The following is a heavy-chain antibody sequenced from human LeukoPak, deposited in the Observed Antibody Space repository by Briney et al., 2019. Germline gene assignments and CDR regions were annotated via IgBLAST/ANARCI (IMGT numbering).Heavy chain of an antibody. Sequence: GGSLRLSCAASGFTFSSYAMSWVRQAPGKGLEWVSAISGSGGSTYYADSVKGRFTISRDNSKNTLYLQMNSLRAEDTAVYYCARAFPYCSSTSCLTWFDYWGQGTLVTVSS. CDR1: GFTFSSYA. V-gene: IGHV3-23*01. CDR3: ARAFPYCSSTSCLTWFDY. CDR2: ISGSGGST. D-gene: IGHD2-2*01. J-gene: IGHJ4*02.